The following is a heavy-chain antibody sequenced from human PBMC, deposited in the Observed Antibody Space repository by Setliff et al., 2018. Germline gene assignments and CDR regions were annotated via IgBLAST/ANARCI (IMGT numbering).Heavy chain of an antibody. D-gene: IGHD1-26*01. J-gene: IGHJ5*01. CDR1: GGSFSGYH. Sequence: ETLSLTCAVYGGSFSGYHWSWIRQAPGKGLQWVSGILGGGGNGGRGTIYADSVRGRFIISRDNSKNTLYLHMNSLRAEDTALYYCAKDRVPDNIWDFDSWGPGTLVTVSS. V-gene: IGHV3-23*01. CDR2: ILGGGGNGGRGT. CDR3: AKDRVPDNIWDFDS.